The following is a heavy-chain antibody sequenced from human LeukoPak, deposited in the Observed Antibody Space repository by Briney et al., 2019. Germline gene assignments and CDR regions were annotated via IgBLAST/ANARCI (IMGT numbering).Heavy chain of an antibody. Sequence: SQTLSLTCTVSGGSISSGGYYWSWIRQHPGKGLEWIGHMYYSGSRYYNPSLKSRVTISVDTSKNQFSLKLSSVTAADTAVYYCARVPDWAFDIWGQGTMVTVSS. CDR1: GGSISSGGYY. CDR3: ARVPDWAFDI. J-gene: IGHJ3*02. D-gene: IGHD3-9*01. CDR2: MYYSGSR. V-gene: IGHV4-31*03.